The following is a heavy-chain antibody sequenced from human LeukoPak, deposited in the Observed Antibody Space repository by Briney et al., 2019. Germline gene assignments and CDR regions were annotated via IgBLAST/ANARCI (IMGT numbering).Heavy chain of an antibody. CDR3: ARDNSLRNWFDP. V-gene: IGHV3-74*01. CDR1: GFTFGNHW. Sequence: GGSLRLSCVASGFTFGNHWIHWVRQAPGKGLEWVARVHRDVSTMSYAESVKGRFTISRDNTENTLYLQMDSPRAEDTAVYYCARDNSLRNWFDPWGQGTLVTVSS. J-gene: IGHJ5*02. CDR2: VHRDVSTM.